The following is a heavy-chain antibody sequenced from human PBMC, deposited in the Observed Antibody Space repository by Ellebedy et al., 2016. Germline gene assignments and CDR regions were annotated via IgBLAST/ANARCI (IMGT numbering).Heavy chain of an antibody. CDR3: ARVNYDSSGYYYALFDY. J-gene: IGHJ4*02. CDR1: GYSFTGYW. CDR2: IYPGDSDT. Sequence: GESLKISXKGSGYSFTGYWIAWVRQMPGKGLEWMGIIYPGDSDTRYSPSFQGQVTISADKSISTAYLQWSSLKASDTAMYYCARVNYDSSGYYYALFDYWGQGTLVTVSS. D-gene: IGHD3-22*01. V-gene: IGHV5-51*01.